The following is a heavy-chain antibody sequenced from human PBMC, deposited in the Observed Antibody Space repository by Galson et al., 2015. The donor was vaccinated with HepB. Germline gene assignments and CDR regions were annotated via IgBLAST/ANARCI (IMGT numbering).Heavy chain of an antibody. CDR3: ARHLGEVLVSAYYYYYYMDV. CDR1: GGTFSSYA. V-gene: IGHV1-69*13. D-gene: IGHD1-26*01. J-gene: IGHJ6*03. Sequence: SVKVSCKASGGTFSSYAISWVRQAPGQGLEWMGGIIPIFGTANYAQKFQGRVTITADESTSTAYMELSSLRSEDTAVYYCARHLGEVLVSAYYYYYYMDVWGKGTTVTVSS. CDR2: IIPIFGTA.